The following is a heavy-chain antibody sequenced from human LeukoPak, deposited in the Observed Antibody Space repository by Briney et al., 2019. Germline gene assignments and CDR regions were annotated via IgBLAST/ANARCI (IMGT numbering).Heavy chain of an antibody. Sequence: GASVKVSCKASGCTFTTYGISWVRQAPGQGLEWMGWISAYNGNTNYAQKLQGRVTMTTDTSTSTAYMELRSLRSDDTAVYYCARPDSSGPFGAFDIWGQGTMVTVSS. J-gene: IGHJ3*02. D-gene: IGHD6-19*01. CDR1: GCTFTTYG. V-gene: IGHV1-18*01. CDR2: ISAYNGNT. CDR3: ARPDSSGPFGAFDI.